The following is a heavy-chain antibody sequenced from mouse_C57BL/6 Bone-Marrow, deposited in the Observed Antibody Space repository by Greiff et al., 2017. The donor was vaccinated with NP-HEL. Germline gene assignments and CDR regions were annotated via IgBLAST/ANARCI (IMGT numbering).Heavy chain of an antibody. D-gene: IGHD2-5*01. Sequence: VQLQQSGAELVRPGASVTLSCKASGYTFTDYEMHWVKQTPVHGLEWIGTIDPETGGTAYNQKFKGKAILTADKSSSTAYMELRSLTSEDSAVYYCTRSYDYYSILYCAMDYWGQGTSVTVSS. CDR1: GYTFTDYE. CDR3: TRSYDYYSILYCAMDY. CDR2: IDPETGGT. J-gene: IGHJ4*01. V-gene: IGHV1-15*01.